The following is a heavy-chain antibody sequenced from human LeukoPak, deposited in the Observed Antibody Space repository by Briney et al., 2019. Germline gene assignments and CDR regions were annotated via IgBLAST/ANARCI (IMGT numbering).Heavy chain of an antibody. CDR2: IYTSGST. CDR3: ARGTFRTTIDY. CDR1: GGSISSYY. V-gene: IGHV4-4*07. J-gene: IGHJ4*02. D-gene: IGHD1-7*01. Sequence: SETLSLTCTVSGGSISSYYWSWIRQPAGKGLAWIGRIYTSGSTNYNPSLKSRVTMSVDTSKTQFSLKLSSVTAADTAVYYCARGTFRTTIDYWGQGTLVTVSS.